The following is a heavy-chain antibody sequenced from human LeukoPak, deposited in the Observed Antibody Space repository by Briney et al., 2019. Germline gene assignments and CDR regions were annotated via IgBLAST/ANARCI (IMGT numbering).Heavy chain of an antibody. CDR2: ISAGGDST. J-gene: IGHJ4*01. V-gene: IGHV3-23*01. D-gene: IGHD6-6*01. Sequence: GGSLRLSCATSGFPFSDFSMSWVRQAPGKGLEWISAISAGGDSTYYADSVRGRFTISKDESKTTLFLQMNSLRAEDTAIYYCAAPPRAGARPPYDYWGHGAQVTVSS. CDR3: AAPPRAGARPPYDY. CDR1: GFPFSDFS.